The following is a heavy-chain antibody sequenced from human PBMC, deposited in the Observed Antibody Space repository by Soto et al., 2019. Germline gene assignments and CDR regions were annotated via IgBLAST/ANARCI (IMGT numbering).Heavy chain of an antibody. D-gene: IGHD3-9*01. V-gene: IGHV3-49*03. CDR1: GFTFGDYA. Sequence: GGSLRLSCTASGFTFGDYAMSWFRQAPGKGLEWVGFIRSKAYGGTTEYAASVKGRFTISRDDSKSIAYLQMNSLKTEDTAVYYCTRAPALRYFDWLPVYYGMDVWGQGTTVTVSS. CDR3: TRAPALRYFDWLPVYYGMDV. CDR2: IRSKAYGGTT. J-gene: IGHJ6*02.